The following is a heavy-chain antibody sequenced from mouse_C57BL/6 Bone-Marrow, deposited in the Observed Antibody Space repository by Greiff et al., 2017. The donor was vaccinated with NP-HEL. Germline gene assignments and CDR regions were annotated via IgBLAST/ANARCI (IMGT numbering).Heavy chain of an antibody. J-gene: IGHJ3*01. Sequence: EVKLLESGPGMVKPSQSLSLTCTVTGYSITSGYDWHWIRHFPGNKLEWMGYISYSGSTNYNPSLKSRISITHDTSKNHFFLKLNSVTTEDTATYYCAREGYYGSSPWFAYWGKGTLVTVSA. CDR2: ISYSGST. CDR3: AREGYYGSSPWFAY. V-gene: IGHV3-1*01. D-gene: IGHD1-1*01. CDR1: GYSITSGYD.